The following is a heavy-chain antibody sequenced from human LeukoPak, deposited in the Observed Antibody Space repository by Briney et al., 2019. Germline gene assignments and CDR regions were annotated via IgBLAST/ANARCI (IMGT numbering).Heavy chain of an antibody. CDR1: GYSFTSYD. Sequence: ASVKVSCKASGYSFTSYDINWVRQATGQGLEWMGWMNPNNGNTGYAQKFQGRVTMTRDTSIGTAYMELSSLRSEDTAVYYCAKHLRYYSDSSGWGLVAFDIWGQGTMVTVSS. CDR3: AKHLRYYSDSSGWGLVAFDI. CDR2: MNPNNGNT. J-gene: IGHJ3*02. V-gene: IGHV1-8*01. D-gene: IGHD3-22*01.